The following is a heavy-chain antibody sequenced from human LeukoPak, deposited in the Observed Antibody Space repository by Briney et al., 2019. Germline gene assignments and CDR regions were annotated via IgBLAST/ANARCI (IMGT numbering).Heavy chain of an antibody. J-gene: IGHJ4*02. V-gene: IGHV1-2*02. CDR3: AREGSDSIDY. CDR2: INPNSGGT. Sequence: GSSVKVSCKAYGGTSSSYAISWVRQAPGQGLEWMGSINPNSGGTNYTLKFQGRVTMTRDTSISTAYMELSRLRSDDTAVYYCAREGSDSIDYLAQGTLVTVSS. D-gene: IGHD2-15*01. CDR1: GGTSSSYA.